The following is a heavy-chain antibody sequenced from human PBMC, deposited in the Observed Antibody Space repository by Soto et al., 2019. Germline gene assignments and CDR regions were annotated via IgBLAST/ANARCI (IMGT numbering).Heavy chain of an antibody. CDR1: GGSISSSSFH. V-gene: IGHV4-39*07. D-gene: IGHD6-19*01. CDR2: IYYSGST. CDR3: ARGDQWPGLKLGY. J-gene: IGHJ4*02. Sequence: SETLSLTCTVSGGSISSSSFHWGWIRQPPGKGLEWIGSIYYSGSTYYSPSLKSRVTISVDTSKNQFSLRLSSVTAADSGVYFGARGDQWPGLKLGYWGRGTLVTVSS.